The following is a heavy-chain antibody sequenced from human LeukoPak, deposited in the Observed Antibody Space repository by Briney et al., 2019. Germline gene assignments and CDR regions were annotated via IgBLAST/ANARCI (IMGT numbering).Heavy chain of an antibody. V-gene: IGHV4-39*07. CDR2: VYYTGTT. CDR3: ARGGYYGSGNDFRFDP. CDR1: GGSISSRNYY. Sequence: PSETLSLTCTVSGGSISSRNYYWGWIRQPPGKGLEWIGGVYYTGTTYSNPSLKSRVTISVDTSKSQFSLKLSSVTAADTAIYYCARGGYYGSGNDFRFDPWGQGTLVTVSS. D-gene: IGHD3-10*01. J-gene: IGHJ5*02.